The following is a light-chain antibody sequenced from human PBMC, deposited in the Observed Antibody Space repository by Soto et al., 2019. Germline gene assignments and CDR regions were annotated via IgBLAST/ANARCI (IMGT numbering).Light chain of an antibody. CDR1: QSVSSY. CDR2: DAS. J-gene: IGKJ4*01. V-gene: IGKV3-11*01. CDR3: QQRINWPLT. Sequence: EIVLTQSPATLSLCPGERATLSCGASQSVSSYLAWYQQKPGQAPRLLIFDASNRATGIPARFSGSGSGTDFTLTISSLQPEDFAVYHCQQRINWPLTFGGGTKVDIK.